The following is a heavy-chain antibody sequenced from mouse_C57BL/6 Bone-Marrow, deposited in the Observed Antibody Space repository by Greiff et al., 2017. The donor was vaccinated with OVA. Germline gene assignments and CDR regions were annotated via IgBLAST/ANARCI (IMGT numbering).Heavy chain of an antibody. Sequence: EVQLVESEGGLVQPGSSMKLSCTASGFTFSDYYMAWVRQVPEKGLEWVANINYDGSSTYYLDSLKSRFIISRDNAKNILYLQMSSLKSEDTATYYCARDRYDGYDYWGQGTTLTVSS. CDR1: GFTFSDYY. CDR3: ARDRYDGYDY. D-gene: IGHD2-3*01. J-gene: IGHJ2*01. CDR2: INYDGSST. V-gene: IGHV5-16*01.